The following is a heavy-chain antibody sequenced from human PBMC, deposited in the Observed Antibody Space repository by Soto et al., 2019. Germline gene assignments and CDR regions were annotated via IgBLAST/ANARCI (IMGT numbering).Heavy chain of an antibody. J-gene: IGHJ4*02. D-gene: IGHD6-13*01. V-gene: IGHV1-8*01. CDR1: GCTFTSYD. Sequence: ASVKGSCKASGCTFTSYDSNWGRQATGQGLEWMGWMNPNSGNTGYAQKFQGRVTMTRNTSISTAYMELSSLRSEDTAVYYCAREVSIAAAGTPSDYWGQGTLVTVSS. CDR3: AREVSIAAAGTPSDY. CDR2: MNPNSGNT.